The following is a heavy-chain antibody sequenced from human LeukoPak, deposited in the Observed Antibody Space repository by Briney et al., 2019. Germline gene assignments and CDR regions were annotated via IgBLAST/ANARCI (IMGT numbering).Heavy chain of an antibody. CDR3: ARSVVRGSVQYYFDY. CDR1: GGSFSGYY. CDR2: INHSGST. V-gene: IGHV4-34*01. J-gene: IGHJ4*02. Sequence: SETLSLTCAVYGGSFSGYYWSWIRQPPGKGLEWIGEINHSGSTNYNPSLKSRVTISVDTSKNQFSLKPSSVTAADTAVYYCARSVVRGSVQYYFDYWGQGTLVTVSS. D-gene: IGHD3-10*01.